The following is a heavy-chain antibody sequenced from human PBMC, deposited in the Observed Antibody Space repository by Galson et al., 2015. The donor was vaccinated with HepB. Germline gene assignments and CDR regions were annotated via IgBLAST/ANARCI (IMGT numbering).Heavy chain of an antibody. CDR3: ARDPPRGDSSGYYIMYYFDY. J-gene: IGHJ4*02. V-gene: IGHV3-30-3*01. Sequence: SLRLSCAASGFTFSSYAMHWVRQAPGKGLEWVAVISYDGSNKYYADSVKGRFTISRDNSKNTLYLQMNSLRAEDTAVYYCARDPPRGDSSGYYIMYYFDYWVQGTLFTVSS. CDR1: GFTFSSYA. D-gene: IGHD3-22*01. CDR2: ISYDGSNK.